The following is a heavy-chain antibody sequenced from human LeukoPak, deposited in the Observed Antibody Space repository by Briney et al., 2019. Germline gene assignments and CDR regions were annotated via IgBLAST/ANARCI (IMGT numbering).Heavy chain of an antibody. J-gene: IGHJ4*02. CDR3: AGLPRYDILTGYYLSPPDY. Sequence: GESLKISCKGSGYSFTSYWIGWVRQMPGKGLEWMGIIYPGDSDTRYSPSFQGQVTISADKSISTAYLQWSSLKASDTAMYYCAGLPRYDILTGYYLSPPDYWGQGTLVTVSS. V-gene: IGHV5-51*01. D-gene: IGHD3-9*01. CDR1: GYSFTSYW. CDR2: IYPGDSDT.